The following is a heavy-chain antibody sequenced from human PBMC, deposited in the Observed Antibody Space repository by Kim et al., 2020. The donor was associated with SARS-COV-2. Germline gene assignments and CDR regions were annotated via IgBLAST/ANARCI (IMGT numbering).Heavy chain of an antibody. CDR3: ARYCSSTSCTYYYGMDV. CDR2: ISSSSSYI. D-gene: IGHD2-2*01. J-gene: IGHJ6*02. V-gene: IGHV3-21*01. Sequence: GGSLRLSCAASGFTFSSYSMNWVRQAPGKGLEWVSSISSSSSYIYYADSVKGRFTISRDNAKNSLYLQMNSLRAEDTAVYYCARYCSSTSCTYYYGMDVWGQGTTVTVSS. CDR1: GFTFSSYS.